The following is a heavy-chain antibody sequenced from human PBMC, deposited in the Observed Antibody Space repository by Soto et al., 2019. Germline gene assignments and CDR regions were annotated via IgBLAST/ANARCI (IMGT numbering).Heavy chain of an antibody. CDR2: IYYSGST. CDR3: ARGLGSSSWYFDY. J-gene: IGHJ4*02. V-gene: IGHV4-30-4*01. Sequence: SETLSLTCTVSGGSISSGDYYWSWIRQPPGKGLEWIGYIYYSGSTYYNPSLKSRVTISVDTSKNQFSLKLSSVTAADTAVYYCARGLGSSSWYFDYWGQGTLVTVS. CDR1: GGSISSGDYY. D-gene: IGHD6-13*01.